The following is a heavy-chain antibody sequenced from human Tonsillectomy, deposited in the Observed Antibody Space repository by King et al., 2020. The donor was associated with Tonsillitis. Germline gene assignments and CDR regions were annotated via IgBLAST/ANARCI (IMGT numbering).Heavy chain of an antibody. CDR2: IYYSGIT. D-gene: IGHD5-12*01. J-gene: IGHJ6*03. V-gene: IGHV4-59*01. CDR3: ARVKVATILNYYFYMDV. Sequence: QLQESGPGLVKPSETLSLTFTVSGGSISNYYLSWIRQTPGKGLEGIGVIYYSGITNYKPSFKRRVTITLDTSKNQFSLTLSSVTAADTAVYYCARVKVATILNYYFYMDVWGKGTTVTVPS. CDR1: GGSISNYY.